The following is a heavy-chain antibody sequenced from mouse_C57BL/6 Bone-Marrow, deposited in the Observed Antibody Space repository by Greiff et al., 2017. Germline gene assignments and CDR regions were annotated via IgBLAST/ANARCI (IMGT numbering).Heavy chain of an antibody. V-gene: IGHV1-55*01. D-gene: IGHD2-5*01. J-gene: IGHJ4*01. Sequence: QVQLQQPGAELVKPGASVKMSCKASGYTFTSYWITWVKQRPGQGLEWIGDIYPGSGSTNYNEKFKSKATLTVDTSSSTAYMQLSSLTSEDSAVYYCARRGAYYSNYVAMDYWGQGTSVTVSS. CDR2: IYPGSGST. CDR3: ARRGAYYSNYVAMDY. CDR1: GYTFTSYW.